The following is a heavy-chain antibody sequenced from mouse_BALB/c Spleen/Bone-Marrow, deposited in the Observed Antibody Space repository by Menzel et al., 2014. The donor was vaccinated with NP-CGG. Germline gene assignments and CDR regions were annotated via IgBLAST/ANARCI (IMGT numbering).Heavy chain of an antibody. CDR3: ARSLLLRPDY. Sequence: EVKVEESGGGLVQPGGSRKLSCAASGFTLSSFGMHWVRQAPEKGLEWVAYISSGSSTIYYADTVKGRFTISRDNPKNTLFLQMTSLRSEDTAMYYCARSLLLRPDYWGQGTTLTVSS. J-gene: IGHJ2*01. CDR2: ISSGSSTI. D-gene: IGHD1-1*01. V-gene: IGHV5-17*02. CDR1: GFTLSSFG.